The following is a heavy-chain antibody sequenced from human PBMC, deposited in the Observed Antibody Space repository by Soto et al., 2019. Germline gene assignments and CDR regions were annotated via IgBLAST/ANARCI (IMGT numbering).Heavy chain of an antibody. J-gene: IGHJ5*02. CDR2: IHSNGIET. D-gene: IGHD1-26*01. V-gene: IGHV3-74*01. Sequence: EVQLVESGAGLVQPGGSLRLSCAASGFTFSGFWMHWVRPAPGKGLVWVSRIHSNGIETTYADSVQGRFTISRDNAKNTLYLQMNSLRAEGSTVYNCARVSIATPGRGIDHWGQGTRVTVSS. CDR1: GFTFSGFW. CDR3: ARVSIATPGRGIDH.